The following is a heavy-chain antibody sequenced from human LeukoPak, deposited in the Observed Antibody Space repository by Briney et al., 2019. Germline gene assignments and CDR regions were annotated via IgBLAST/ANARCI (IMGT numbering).Heavy chain of an antibody. CDR1: GITLSNYG. J-gene: IGHJ4*02. Sequence: PGGSLRLSCAVSGITLSNYGMSWVRQAPGKGLEWVAGLSGSGGGTNYADSVKGRFTISRDNAKNTLYLQMNSLRAEDTALYYCARGGDGYNFDYWGQGTLVTVSS. V-gene: IGHV3-23*01. CDR2: LSGSGGGT. CDR3: ARGGDGYNFDY. D-gene: IGHD5-24*01.